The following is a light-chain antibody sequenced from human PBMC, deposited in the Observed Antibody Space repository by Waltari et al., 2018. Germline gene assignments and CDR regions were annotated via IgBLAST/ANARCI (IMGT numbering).Light chain of an antibody. CDR3: HSRDTRSTRV. CDR1: SLRRYY. J-gene: IGLJ2*01. CDR2: GQN. V-gene: IGLV3-19*01. Sequence: SSELTQDPSVSVAFGQTVRITCPGDSLRRYYASWYQQRPGQAPILVLYGQNNRPSGKPDRFSGSTSGNTATLTITGAQAEDEADYYCHSRDTRSTRVCGGGTRVTV.